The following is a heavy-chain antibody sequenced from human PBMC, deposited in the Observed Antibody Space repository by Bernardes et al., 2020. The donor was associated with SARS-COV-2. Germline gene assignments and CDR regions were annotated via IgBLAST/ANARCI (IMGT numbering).Heavy chain of an antibody. V-gene: IGHV3-30*18. CDR2: ISYEGSKE. CDR1: GFTLNNFG. D-gene: IGHD1-26*01. J-gene: IGHJ6*02. CDR3: AKRKQIFHLSEWDVGMDA. Sequence: GGSLRLSCAASGFTLNNFGIHWVRQAPGKGLEWVSLISYEGSKEFYADFVRGRFTISRDNSKRAVYLQMNSLGPEDTAVYYCAKRKQIFHLSEWDVGMDAWGQGTTVTVSS.